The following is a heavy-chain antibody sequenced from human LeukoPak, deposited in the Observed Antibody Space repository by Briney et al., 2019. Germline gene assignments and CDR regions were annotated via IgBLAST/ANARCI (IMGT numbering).Heavy chain of an antibody. CDR1: GFTFNTYA. J-gene: IGHJ3*02. V-gene: IGHV3-23*01. CDR2: ISSGGSSI. Sequence: PGGSLRLSCAASGFTFNTYAMSWVRQAPGKGLEWVSDISSGGSSIYYIDSVKGRFTVSRDNSKNTLYLQMNSLIAEDTAVYYCALPPDYYDSSGYYREVDDAFDIWGQETMVTVSS. CDR3: ALPPDYYDSSGYYREVDDAFDI. D-gene: IGHD3-22*01.